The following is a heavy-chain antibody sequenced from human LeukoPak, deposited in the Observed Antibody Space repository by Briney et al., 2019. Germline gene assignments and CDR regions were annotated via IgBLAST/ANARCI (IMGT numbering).Heavy chain of an antibody. CDR3: AAPMTTGCFAY. D-gene: IGHD1-1*01. J-gene: IGHJ4*02. CDR1: GDGFSSNSAA. V-gene: IGHV6-1*01. CDR2: TYYRSKWYN. Sequence: SQTLSLTCAISGDGFSSNSAAWNRIRQSPSRGLEWLGKTYYRSKWYNDYAESVKSRITINPDTSRNQFPLQLNSVTPEDTAMYYWAAPMTTGCFAYSSQGTLVTVSS.